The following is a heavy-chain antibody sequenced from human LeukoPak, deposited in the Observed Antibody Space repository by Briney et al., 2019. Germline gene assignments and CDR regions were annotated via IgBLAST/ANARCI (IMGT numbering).Heavy chain of an antibody. D-gene: IGHD6-6*01. J-gene: IGHJ3*02. CDR3: ARPALSSSYAFDI. Sequence: SETLSLTCTVSGGSISSGSYYWSWIRQPAGKGLEWIGRIYTSGSTNYNPSLKSRVTISVDTSKNQFSLKLSSVTAADTAVYYCARPALSSSYAFDIWGQGTMVTVSS. CDR2: IYTSGST. CDR1: GGSISSGSYY. V-gene: IGHV4-61*02.